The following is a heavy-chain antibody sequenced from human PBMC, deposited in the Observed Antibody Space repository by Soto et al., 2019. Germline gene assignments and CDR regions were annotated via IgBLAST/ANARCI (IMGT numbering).Heavy chain of an antibody. D-gene: IGHD5-18*01. J-gene: IGHJ6*02. V-gene: IGHV1-69*02. CDR3: AKYTAMDTIENYYYYGMDV. Sequence: QVQLVQSGAEVKKPGSSVKVSCKASGGTFSSYTISWVRQAPGQGLEWMGRIIPILGIANYAQKFQGRVTITADKSTSTAYMELSSLRSEDTAVYYCAKYTAMDTIENYYYYGMDVWGQGTTVTVSS. CDR1: GGTFSSYT. CDR2: IIPILGIA.